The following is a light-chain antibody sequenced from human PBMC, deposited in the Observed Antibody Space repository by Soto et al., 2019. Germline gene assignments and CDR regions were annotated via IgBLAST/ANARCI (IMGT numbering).Light chain of an antibody. CDR3: ATWDDGLSAYV. V-gene: IGLV1-44*01. J-gene: IGLJ1*01. Sequence: QSALTQPPSASGTPGQRVTFSCSGSSSNIGGNTVSWFQHLPRTAPKLLIFSNSQRPSGVPDRFSGAKPGTSASLAISGLQSEDEANYYCATWDDGLSAYVFGTGTKVTV. CDR2: SNS. CDR1: SSNIGGNT.